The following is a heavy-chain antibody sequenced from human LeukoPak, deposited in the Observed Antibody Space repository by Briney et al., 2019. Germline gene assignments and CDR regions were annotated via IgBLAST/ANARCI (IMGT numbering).Heavy chain of an antibody. CDR1: VGSISSGSYY. Sequence: SQTLSLTCTFSVGSISSGSYYWSGIRRPPGKGLEGIGRIYTSGSTNYNPSLKSRVTISVDTSKNQFSLKLSSVTAADTAVYYCARYSGWYGSDYWGQGTLVTVSS. D-gene: IGHD6-19*01. V-gene: IGHV4-61*02. CDR3: ARYSGWYGSDY. J-gene: IGHJ4*02. CDR2: IYTSGST.